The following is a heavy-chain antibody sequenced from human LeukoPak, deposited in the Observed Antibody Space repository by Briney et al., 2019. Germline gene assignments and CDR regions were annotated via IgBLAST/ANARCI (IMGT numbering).Heavy chain of an antibody. Sequence: GESLKISCEAFGYSFTGHWIGWVRQMPGRGLEFMGTIYPGDSDTRYSPSFEGRVTISVDKSINTAYLQWSGLKASDTAMYFCARYGKSGTYSHGFDVWGQGTRSLSLQ. D-gene: IGHD3-10*01. J-gene: IGHJ3*01. CDR2: IYPGDSDT. V-gene: IGHV5-51*01. CDR3: ARYGKSGTYSHGFDV. CDR1: GYSFTGHW.